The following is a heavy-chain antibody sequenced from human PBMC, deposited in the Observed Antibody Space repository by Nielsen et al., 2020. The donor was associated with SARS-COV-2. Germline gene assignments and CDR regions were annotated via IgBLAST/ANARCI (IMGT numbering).Heavy chain of an antibody. CDR2: INQDGSEK. CDR3: AKDYTSSRLRYYFDY. J-gene: IGHJ4*02. V-gene: IGHV3-7*04. CDR1: GFTFSNFW. Sequence: GESLKISCAASGFTFSNFWMSWVRQAPGKGLEWVANINQDGSEKYYVDSVKGRFTISRDNADNSFYLQMNSLRAEDTAVYYCAKDYTSSRLRYYFDYWGQGTLVTVSS. D-gene: IGHD2-2*02.